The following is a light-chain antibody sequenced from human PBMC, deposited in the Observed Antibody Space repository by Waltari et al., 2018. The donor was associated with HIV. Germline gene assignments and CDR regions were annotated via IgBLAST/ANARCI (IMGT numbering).Light chain of an antibody. CDR3: TSYRSGSTLV. V-gene: IGLV2-14*01. CDR1: TSDVGSYDY. J-gene: IGLJ2*01. Sequence: QSALTQPASVSGSPGPSLPISCTATTSDVGSYDYVLCYHKHPGKAPKLMIFEVTYRPSGVSHRFSGSKSGNTASLTISGLQAEDEADYYCTSYRSGSTLVVGGGTKVTVL. CDR2: EVT.